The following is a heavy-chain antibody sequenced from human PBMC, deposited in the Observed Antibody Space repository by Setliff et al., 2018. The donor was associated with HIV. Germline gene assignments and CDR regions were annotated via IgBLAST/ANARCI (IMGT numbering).Heavy chain of an antibody. CDR2: INHGGST. Sequence: PSETLSLTCAVYGGSFSNYYWSWIRQSPGEGLEWIGEINHGGSTNYNPSLKSRVTMSVDTSKNQFSLQLTSVTAADTAVYYCARQARYCTSNNCYRYFDSWGQGTLVTVSS. J-gene: IGHJ4*02. CDR3: ARQARYCTSNNCYRYFDS. D-gene: IGHD2-2*01. V-gene: IGHV4-34*01. CDR1: GGSFSNYY.